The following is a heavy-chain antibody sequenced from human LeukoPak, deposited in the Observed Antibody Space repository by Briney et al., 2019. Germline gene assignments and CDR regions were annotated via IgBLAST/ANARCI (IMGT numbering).Heavy chain of an antibody. Sequence: GGSLRLSCAASGFTFSSYGMHWVRQAPGKGLEWVAFIRYDGSNKYYADSVKGRFTISRDNSKNTLYLQMNSLRAEDTAVYYCAKERVAARPNYFDYWGQGTLVTVSS. V-gene: IGHV3-30*02. CDR3: AKERVAARPNYFDY. CDR2: IRYDGSNK. J-gene: IGHJ4*02. CDR1: GFTFSSYG. D-gene: IGHD6-6*01.